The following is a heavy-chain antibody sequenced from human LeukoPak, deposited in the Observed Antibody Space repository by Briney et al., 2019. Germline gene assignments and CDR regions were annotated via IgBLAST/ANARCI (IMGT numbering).Heavy chain of an antibody. CDR3: ASRLLHNWFDP. CDR1: GVSISSGDYY. V-gene: IGHV4-30-4*01. J-gene: IGHJ5*02. D-gene: IGHD2/OR15-2a*01. CDR2: IYYSGST. Sequence: PSETLSLTCTVSGVSISSGDYYWRWIRQPPGKGLEWIVYIYYSGSTYYNPSLKSRVTISVDTSKNQFSLKLSSVTAADTAVYYCASRLLHNWFDPWGQGTLVTVSS.